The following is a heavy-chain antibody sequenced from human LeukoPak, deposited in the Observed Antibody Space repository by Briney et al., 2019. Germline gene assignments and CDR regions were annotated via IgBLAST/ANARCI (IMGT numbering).Heavy chain of an antibody. J-gene: IGHJ4*02. V-gene: IGHV4-4*02. CDR2: IYYSGNT. CDR3: AREVRFSMVRGEIDC. Sequence: SETLSLTCTVSGGSIGSSNWWSWVRQPPGKGLEWIGEIYYSGNTNYNPSLKSRVTISIDKSKNQFSLKLSSVTAADTAVYYCAREVRFSMVRGEIDCWGQGTLVTVSS. D-gene: IGHD3-10*01. CDR1: GGSIGSSNW.